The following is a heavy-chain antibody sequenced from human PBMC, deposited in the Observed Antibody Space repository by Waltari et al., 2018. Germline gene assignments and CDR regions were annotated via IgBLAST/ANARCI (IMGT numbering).Heavy chain of an antibody. CDR2: IYSGGIT. V-gene: IGHV3-53*01. J-gene: IGHJ6*02. D-gene: IGHD2-15*01. Sequence: ELQLVESGGGLIQPGGSLRLSCAASGFNVNTHYMSWVRQALGKGLELISVIYSGGITDYADAVKGRFTISRDSYRNTLSLQMISLRAEDTAVYYCARAESGGMFDYYYGMDVWGQGTTVTVSS. CDR1: GFNVNTHY. CDR3: ARAESGGMFDYYYGMDV.